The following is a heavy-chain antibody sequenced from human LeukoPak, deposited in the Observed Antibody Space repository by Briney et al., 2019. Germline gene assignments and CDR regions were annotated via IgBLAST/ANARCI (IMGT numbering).Heavy chain of an antibody. CDR3: ARENLAGGGIINWFDP. Sequence: GGSLRLSCAASGFIFNSYWMTWVRQAPGKGLEWVANIKQDGSEKYYVDSVKGRLTISRDNAKNSLYLQMNSLRDEDTAVYYCARENLAGGGIINWFDPWGQGTLVTVSS. D-gene: IGHD3-10*01. J-gene: IGHJ5*02. CDR2: IKQDGSEK. CDR1: GFIFNSYW. V-gene: IGHV3-7*01.